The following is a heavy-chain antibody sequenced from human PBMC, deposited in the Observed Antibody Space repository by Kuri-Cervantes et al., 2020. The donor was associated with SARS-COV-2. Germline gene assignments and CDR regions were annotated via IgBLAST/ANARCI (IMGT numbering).Heavy chain of an antibody. CDR3: ARGPGYCSSTSCYTGSDAFDI. V-gene: IGHV1-69*13. CDR1: GGTFSSYA. D-gene: IGHD2-2*02. Sequence: SVKVSCKASGGTFSSYAMSWVRQAPEQGLEWMGGIIPIFGTANYAQKFQGRVTITADESTSTAYMELSSLRSEDTAVYYCARGPGYCSSTSCYTGSDAFDIWGQGTMVTVSS. CDR2: IIPIFGTA. J-gene: IGHJ3*02.